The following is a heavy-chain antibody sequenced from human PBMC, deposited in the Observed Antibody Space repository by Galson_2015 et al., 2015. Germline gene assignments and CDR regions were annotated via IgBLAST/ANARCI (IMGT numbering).Heavy chain of an antibody. J-gene: IGHJ4*02. V-gene: IGHV3-48*01. D-gene: IGHD2-15*01. CDR3: ARVSGGNRRFDY. Sequence: SLRLSCAASGFTLRNYNLNWVRQAPGKGLEWVSYISSSSTIIYYAESVKGRFTISRDNAKNSLYLQIKSLRADDTAVYYCARVSGGNRRFDYWGQGTLVTVSS. CDR2: ISSSSTII. CDR1: GFTLRNYN.